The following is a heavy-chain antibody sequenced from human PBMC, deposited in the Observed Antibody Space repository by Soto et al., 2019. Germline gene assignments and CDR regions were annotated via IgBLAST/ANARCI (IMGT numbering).Heavy chain of an antibody. CDR2: IYYSGST. CDR3: ARAIRSGYLFDY. CDR1: GGSISSYY. V-gene: IGHV4-59*01. J-gene: IGHJ4*02. Sequence: SETLSLTCTVSGGSISSYYWSWIRQPPGKGLEWIGYIYYSGSTNYNPSLKSRVTISVDTSKNQFSLKLSSVTAADTAVYYCARAIRSGYLFDYWGQGTLVTVSS. D-gene: IGHD3-3*01.